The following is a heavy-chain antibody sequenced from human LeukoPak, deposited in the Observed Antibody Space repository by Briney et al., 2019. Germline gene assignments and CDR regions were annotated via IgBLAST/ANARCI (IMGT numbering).Heavy chain of an antibody. Sequence: GGSLRLFCAPSGLGFSIFWMSWVRQAPGKGTEWVANIKEDGSLKNYVDSVEGRFTVSRENAKNTLYLKMNSLRLGDTAVYYCVRDWAPASMQAAPFACWGQGTLVTVSS. D-gene: IGHD2/OR15-2a*01. J-gene: IGHJ4*02. CDR2: IKEDGSLK. CDR1: GLGFSIFW. V-gene: IGHV3-7*01. CDR3: VRDWAPASMQAAPFAC.